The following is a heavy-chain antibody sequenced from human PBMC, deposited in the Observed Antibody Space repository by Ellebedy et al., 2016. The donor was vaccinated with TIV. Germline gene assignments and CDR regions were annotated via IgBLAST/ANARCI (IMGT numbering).Heavy chain of an antibody. CDR1: GGSFSGYY. CDR2: INHSGST. V-gene: IGHV4-34*01. D-gene: IGHD3-9*01. J-gene: IGHJ4*02. Sequence: SETLSLXXAVYGGSFSGYYWSWIRQPPGKGLEWIGEINHSGSTNYNPSLKSRVTISVDTSKNQFSLKLSSVTAADTAVYYCASTPTYYDILTGYYSGYSFDYWGQGTLVTVSS. CDR3: ASTPTYYDILTGYYSGYSFDY.